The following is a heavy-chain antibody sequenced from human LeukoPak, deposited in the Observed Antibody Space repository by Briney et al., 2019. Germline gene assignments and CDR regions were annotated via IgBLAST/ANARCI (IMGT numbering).Heavy chain of an antibody. CDR2: IYHSGST. Sequence: PSGTLSLTCAVSGGSISSSNWWSWVRQPPGKGLEWIGEIYHSGSTNYNPSLKSRVTISVDKSKNQFSLKLSSVTAADTAVYYCARLRTCYYDSSGYYGPDGAFDIWGQGTMVTVSS. CDR3: ARLRTCYYDSSGYYGPDGAFDI. J-gene: IGHJ3*02. CDR1: GGSISSSNW. V-gene: IGHV4-4*02. D-gene: IGHD3-22*01.